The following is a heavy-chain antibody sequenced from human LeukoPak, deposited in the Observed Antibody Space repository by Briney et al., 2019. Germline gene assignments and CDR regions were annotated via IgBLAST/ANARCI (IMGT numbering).Heavy chain of an antibody. CDR2: INPNSGGT. V-gene: IGHV1-2*02. J-gene: IGHJ5*02. CDR1: GYTFTGYY. D-gene: IGHD6-13*01. Sequence: GASVKVSCKASGYTFTGYYMHWVRQAPGQGLEWMGWINPNSGGTNYAQKFQGRVTMTRDTSISTAYMELSRLRSDDTAVYYCARDLGSSWYVWRREYNWFDPWGQGTLVTVSS. CDR3: ARDLGSSWYVWRREYNWFDP.